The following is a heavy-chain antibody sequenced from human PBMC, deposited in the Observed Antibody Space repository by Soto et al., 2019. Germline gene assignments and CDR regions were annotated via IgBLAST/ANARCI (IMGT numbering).Heavy chain of an antibody. CDR1: GYSFHNSG. CDR3: SKNGTTWFAS. CDR2: ISLFNGYA. Sequence: ASVKVSCKTSGYSFHNSGISWVRQAPGQGLEWIGWISLFNGYAHYAQKFQCRVIMTADTLTITAYMELRCLRSDDMAMYYCSKNGTTWFASWGQGTPVTVSS. V-gene: IGHV1-18*03. J-gene: IGHJ5*01. D-gene: IGHD1-1*01.